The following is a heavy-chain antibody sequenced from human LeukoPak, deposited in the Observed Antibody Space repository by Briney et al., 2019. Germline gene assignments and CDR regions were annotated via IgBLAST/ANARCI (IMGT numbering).Heavy chain of an antibody. CDR3: ARQGDFWSGYPSDY. J-gene: IGHJ4*02. V-gene: IGHV4-38-2*02. Sequence: SETLSLTCTVSGYSISSGYYWGWIRQPPGKGLEWIGHIYYSGSTNYNPSLKSRVTISVDTSKNQFSLKLSSVTAADTAMYYCARQGDFWSGYPSDYWGQGTLVTVSS. CDR2: IYYSGST. CDR1: GYSISSGYY. D-gene: IGHD3-3*01.